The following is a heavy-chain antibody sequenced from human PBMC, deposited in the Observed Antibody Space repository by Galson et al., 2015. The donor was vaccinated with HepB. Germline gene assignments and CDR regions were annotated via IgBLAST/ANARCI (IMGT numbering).Heavy chain of an antibody. J-gene: IGHJ4*02. D-gene: IGHD1-14*01. CDR1: GGSISRSSYY. CDR3: ARDRDPGMADY. Sequence: SETLSLTCTVSGGSISRSSYYWTWIRQPPGKRLEWIANIYYSGNTYYNPSLKSRVTISVDTSKNQFSLKLKSVTAADTAVYYCARDRDPGMADYWGQGTLVTVSS. V-gene: IGHV4-39*07. CDR2: IYYSGNT.